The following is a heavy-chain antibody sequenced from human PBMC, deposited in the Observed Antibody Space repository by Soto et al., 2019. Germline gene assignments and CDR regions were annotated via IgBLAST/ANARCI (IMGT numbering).Heavy chain of an antibody. CDR3: ARDGGGYNYNWFDP. D-gene: IGHD5-12*01. CDR1: GFTFSSYW. V-gene: IGHV3-74*01. J-gene: IGHJ5*02. CDR2: INSDGSST. Sequence: EVQLVESGGGLVQPGGSLRLSCAAFGFTFSSYWMHWVRQAPGKGLVWVSRINSDGSSTSYADSVKGRFTISRDNAKNTLYLQMNSLRADDTAVYYCARDGGGYNYNWFDPWGQGSLVTVSS.